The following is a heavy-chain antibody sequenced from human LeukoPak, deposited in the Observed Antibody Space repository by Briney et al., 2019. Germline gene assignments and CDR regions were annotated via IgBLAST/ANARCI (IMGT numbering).Heavy chain of an antibody. V-gene: IGHV4-4*02. Sequence: KPSETLSLTCTVPGGSVSSSRSICRTWARQPPGKGLEWIGEFYHSGATNYNPSLKSRVTMLLDKSKNQFSLKLNSVTAADTAVYYCARNGGNSDYDYWGQGTLVTVSA. CDR2: FYHSGAT. CDR1: GGSVSSSRSIC. CDR3: ARNGGNSDYDY. D-gene: IGHD4-23*01. J-gene: IGHJ4*02.